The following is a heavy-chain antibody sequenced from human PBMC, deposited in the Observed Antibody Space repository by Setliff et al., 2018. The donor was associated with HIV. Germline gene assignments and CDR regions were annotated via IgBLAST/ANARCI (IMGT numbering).Heavy chain of an antibody. CDR3: TVWPYAALASPSFMRVGSF. V-gene: IGHV1-69-2*01. CDR1: GFTFSDYY. J-gene: IGHJ1*01. Sequence: GASVKVSCKASGFTFSDYYIHWVQQAPGKGLEWMGRVDPAGGEETYAEKFQGRVTISADRSTDTTYMELRSLKSDDAAVYYCTVWPYAALASPSFMRVGSFWGQGTLVTVSS. D-gene: IGHD3-10*01. CDR2: VDPAGGEE.